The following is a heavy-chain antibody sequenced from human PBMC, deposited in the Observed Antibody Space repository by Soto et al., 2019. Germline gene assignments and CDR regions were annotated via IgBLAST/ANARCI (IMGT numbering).Heavy chain of an antibody. CDR1: GYSFTSYG. J-gene: IGHJ4*02. D-gene: IGHD3-9*01. CDR2: ISAYNGNT. CDR3: LILTCYYLGY. V-gene: IGHV1-18*01. Sequence: ASVKVSCKASGYSFTSYGIKWVRQAPGQGLEWMGWISAYNGNTNYEQKFKGRVTMNTDTSTSTAYMELTSLSSDDTAVYCCLILTCYYLGYWGQGTLVTVSS.